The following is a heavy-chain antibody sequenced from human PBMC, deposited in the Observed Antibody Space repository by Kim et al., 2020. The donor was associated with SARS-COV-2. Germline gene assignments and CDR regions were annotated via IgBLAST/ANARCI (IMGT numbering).Heavy chain of an antibody. J-gene: IGHJ3*02. CDR3: AGSSGYYYPFDAFDI. CDR2: ISYDGSNK. V-gene: IGHV3-30*03. D-gene: IGHD3-22*01. CDR1: GFTFSSYG. Sequence: GGSLRLSCAASGFTFSSYGMHWVRQAPGKGLEWVAVISYDGSNKYYADSVKGRFTISRDNSKNTLYLQMNSLRAEDTAVYYCAGSSGYYYPFDAFDIWGQGTMVTVSS.